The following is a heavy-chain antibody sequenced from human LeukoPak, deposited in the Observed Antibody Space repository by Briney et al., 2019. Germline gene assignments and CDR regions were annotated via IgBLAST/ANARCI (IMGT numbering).Heavy chain of an antibody. CDR1: AFTFSSYA. CDR3: VKDRVTGGPYWFFDL. V-gene: IGHV3-23*01. Sequence: GGSLRLSCAASAFTFSSYAMSWVRQAPGKGLEWVSSISGSGGSGGSTFYEDSVKGRFTISRDNSKNTLYLQMNSLRAEDTAVYYCVKDRVTGGPYWFFDLWGRGTLVTVSS. CDR2: ISGSGGSGGST. D-gene: IGHD7-27*01. J-gene: IGHJ2*01.